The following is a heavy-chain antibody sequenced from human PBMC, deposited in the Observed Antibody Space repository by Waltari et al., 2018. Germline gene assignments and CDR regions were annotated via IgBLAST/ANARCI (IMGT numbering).Heavy chain of an antibody. D-gene: IGHD3-10*01. Sequence: QVQLQQWGAGLLKPSETLSLTCAVYDGSFSCYFRRWIRQSPGKGLEWIGQINRDGSNIYNPSLKSRVAMSVDTLKSQISLRLTSVTAADAAVYYCARVGDYHGSGRFGLDVWGQGTRVTVSS. J-gene: IGHJ6*02. CDR3: ARVGDYHGSGRFGLDV. CDR2: INRDGSN. V-gene: IGHV4-34*01. CDR1: DGSFSCYF.